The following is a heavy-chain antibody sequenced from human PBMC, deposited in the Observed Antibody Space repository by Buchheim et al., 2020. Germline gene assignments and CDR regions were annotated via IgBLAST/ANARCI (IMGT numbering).Heavy chain of an antibody. CDR3: TSDLRWLVLGN. CDR2: IKQDGSEK. D-gene: IGHD5-24*01. CDR1: GFPFSSYS. J-gene: IGHJ4*02. Sequence: EVQLVESGGALVQPGGSLRLSCVASGFPFSSYSMSWVRQAPGKGLEWVAIIKQDGSEKYYVDSVKGRFTISRDNAKNSLYLQMHSLRVEDTAVYYCTSDLRWLVLGNWGQGTL. V-gene: IGHV3-7*03.